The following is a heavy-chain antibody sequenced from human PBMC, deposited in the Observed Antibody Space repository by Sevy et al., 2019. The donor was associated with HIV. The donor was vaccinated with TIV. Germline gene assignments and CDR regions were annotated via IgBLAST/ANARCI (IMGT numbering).Heavy chain of an antibody. D-gene: IGHD3-22*01. Sequence: ASVKVSCKASGYTFTAYYVHWVRQAPGQGLEWMGRINPNSGGTNYAKKFQGRVTMTRDTSISTAYMELSGLRYDDTAVYHCARAYYYDSSAYYFDHWGQRTLVTVSS. V-gene: IGHV1-2*06. CDR3: ARAYYYDSSAYYFDH. J-gene: IGHJ4*02. CDR1: GYTFTAYY. CDR2: INPNSGGT.